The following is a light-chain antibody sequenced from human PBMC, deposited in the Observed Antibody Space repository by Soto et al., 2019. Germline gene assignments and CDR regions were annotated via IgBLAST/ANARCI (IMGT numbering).Light chain of an antibody. Sequence: EIVLTQSPGTLSLSPGERATLSCRASQSLSSSYLAWYQLKPGQAPRLLIYGAYNRATGLPDRFSGSGSGTDFNLSISRLEPEDFAVYLCLQYASPHYTFGQGTKLEI. CDR2: GAY. CDR3: LQYASPHYT. J-gene: IGKJ2*01. CDR1: QSLSSSY. V-gene: IGKV3-20*01.